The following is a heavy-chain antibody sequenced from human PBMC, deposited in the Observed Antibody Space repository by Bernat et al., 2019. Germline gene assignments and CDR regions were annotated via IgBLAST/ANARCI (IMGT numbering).Heavy chain of an antibody. V-gene: IGHV3-15*01. J-gene: IGHJ6*02. D-gene: IGHD6-13*01. Sequence: EVQLVESGGGLVKPGGSLRLSCAASGFTFSNAWMSWVRQAPGKGLEWVGRIKSKTDGGTTDYAAPVKGRFTISSDNSKNTLYLQMNSLKSEDTAVYYGTTGDSSSRDYNEYGMDVWGQGTTVTVSS. CDR2: IKSKTDGGTT. CDR3: TTGDSSSRDYNEYGMDV. CDR1: GFTFSNAW.